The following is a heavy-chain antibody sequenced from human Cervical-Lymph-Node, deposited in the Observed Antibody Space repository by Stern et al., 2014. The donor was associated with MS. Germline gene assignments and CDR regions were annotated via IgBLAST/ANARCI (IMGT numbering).Heavy chain of an antibody. Sequence: QVQLVESGAEVKKPGSSVKVSCKASGGTFSTYPIIWVRQAPGQGLEWMGGIIPVFGTANYAQKFQGRVTIPAADSSSTAYMELSSLRSEDTAVYYCASPVTLTVGAMDVWGQGTTITVSS. CDR3: ASPVTLTVGAMDV. V-gene: IGHV1-69*01. D-gene: IGHD4-17*01. CDR1: GGTFSTYP. CDR2: IIPVFGTA. J-gene: IGHJ6*02.